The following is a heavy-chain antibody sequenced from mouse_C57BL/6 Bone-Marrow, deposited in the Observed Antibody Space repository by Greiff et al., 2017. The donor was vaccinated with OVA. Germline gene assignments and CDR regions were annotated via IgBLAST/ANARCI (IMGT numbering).Heavy chain of an antibody. V-gene: IGHV2-9-1*01. Sequence: QVQLQQSGPGLVAPSQSLSITCTVSALPSPPYRISWVRQPPEKGLEWLGVIWTGGGTNYNSALKSRLSISKDNSKSQVFLKMNSLQTDDTARYYCARNWYFDVWGTGTTVTVSS. CDR3: ARNWYFDV. CDR1: ALPSPPYR. CDR2: IWTGGGT. J-gene: IGHJ1*03.